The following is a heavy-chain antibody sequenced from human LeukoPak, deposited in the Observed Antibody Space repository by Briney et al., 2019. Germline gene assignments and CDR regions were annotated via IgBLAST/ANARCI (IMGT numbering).Heavy chain of an antibody. CDR1: GGSISSYY. D-gene: IGHD2-2*01. J-gene: IGHJ4*02. Sequence: TSETLSLTCTVSGGSISSYYWSWIRQPPGKGLEWIGYIYYSGSTNYNPSLKSRVTISVDTSKNQFSLKLSSVTAADMAVYYCARVVVTIPAAPHYYFDYWGQGTLVTVSS. CDR3: ARVVVTIPAAPHYYFDY. CDR2: IYYSGST. V-gene: IGHV4-59*01.